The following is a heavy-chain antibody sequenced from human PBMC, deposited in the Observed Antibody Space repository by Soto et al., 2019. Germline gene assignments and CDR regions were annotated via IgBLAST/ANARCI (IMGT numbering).Heavy chain of an antibody. D-gene: IGHD6-13*01. CDR3: ARGREQQLVWYYYGMDV. CDR1: GGSFSGYD. V-gene: IGHV4-34*01. CDR2: INHSGST. Sequence: SETMSLPCAVYGGSFSGYDGSLIRQPPGKGLEWIGEINHSGSTNYNPSLKSRVTISVDTSKNQFSLKLSSVTAADTAVYYCARGREQQLVWYYYGMDVWGQGTTVTSP. J-gene: IGHJ6*02.